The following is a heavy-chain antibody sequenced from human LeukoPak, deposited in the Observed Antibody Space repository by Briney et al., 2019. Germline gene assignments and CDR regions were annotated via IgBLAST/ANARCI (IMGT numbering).Heavy chain of an antibody. CDR3: ARDYSLYQLYYMDV. J-gene: IGHJ6*03. Sequence: PGGSLRLSCAASGFTFSSYAMHWVRQAPGKGLEWVAVISYDGSNKYYADSVKGRFTISRDNSKNTLYLQMNSLRAEDTAVYSCARDYSLYQLYYMDVWGKGTTVTVSS. CDR1: GFTFSSYA. CDR2: ISYDGSNK. V-gene: IGHV3-30-3*01. D-gene: IGHD2-2*01.